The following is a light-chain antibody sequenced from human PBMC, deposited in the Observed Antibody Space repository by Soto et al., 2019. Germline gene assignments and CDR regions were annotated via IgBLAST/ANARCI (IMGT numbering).Light chain of an antibody. Sequence: EIVLTQSPGTLSLSPGERATLSCRASQSVSSNLAWYQQKPGQAPRLLIYGASRRATGIPDRFSGSASGTDFTLTISRLEPEDFAVYFCQQYSDLPMTFGQGTRLE. J-gene: IGKJ5*01. CDR1: QSVSSN. CDR2: GAS. V-gene: IGKV3-20*01. CDR3: QQYSDLPMT.